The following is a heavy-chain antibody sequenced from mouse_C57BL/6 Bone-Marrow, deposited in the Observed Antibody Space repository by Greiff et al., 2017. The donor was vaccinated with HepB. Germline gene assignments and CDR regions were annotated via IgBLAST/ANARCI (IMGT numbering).Heavy chain of an antibody. J-gene: IGHJ2*01. CDR2: IYPRSGNT. CDR1: GYTFTSYV. D-gene: IGHD2-1*01. CDR3: ARGTMVRWDY. Sequence: QVHVKQSGAELARPGASVKLSCKASGYTFTSYVISWVKQRTGQGLEWIGEIYPRSGNTYYNEKFKGKATLTADKSSSTAYMELRSLTSEDSAVYFCARGTMVRWDYWGQGTTLTVSS. V-gene: IGHV1-81*01.